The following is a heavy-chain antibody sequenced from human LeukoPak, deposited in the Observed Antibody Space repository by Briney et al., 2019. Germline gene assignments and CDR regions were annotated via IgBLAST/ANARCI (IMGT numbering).Heavy chain of an antibody. CDR1: DGSISSYY. J-gene: IGHJ6*03. Sequence: SETLSLTCTVSDGSISSYYWSWIRQPPGKGLEWIGEINHSGSTNYNPSLKSRVTISVDTSKNQFSLKLSSVTAADTAVYYCARVQRYYYGSGSYSGYYYYYMDVWGKGTTVTISS. V-gene: IGHV4-34*01. CDR2: INHSGST. D-gene: IGHD3-10*01. CDR3: ARVQRYYYGSGSYSGYYYYYMDV.